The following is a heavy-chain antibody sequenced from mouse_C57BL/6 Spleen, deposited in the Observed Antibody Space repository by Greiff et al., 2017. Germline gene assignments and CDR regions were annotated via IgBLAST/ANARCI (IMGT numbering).Heavy chain of an antibody. CDR1: GYAFTNYL. CDR3: ARKGGSSYPLWAMDY. Sequence: VQLQQSGAELVRPGTSVKVSCKASGYAFTNYLIEWVKQRPGQGLEWIGVINPGSGGTNYNEKFKGKATLTADKSSSTAYMQLSSLTSEDSAVYFCARKGGSSYPLWAMDYWGQGTSVTVSS. CDR2: INPGSGGT. J-gene: IGHJ4*01. V-gene: IGHV1-54*01. D-gene: IGHD1-1*01.